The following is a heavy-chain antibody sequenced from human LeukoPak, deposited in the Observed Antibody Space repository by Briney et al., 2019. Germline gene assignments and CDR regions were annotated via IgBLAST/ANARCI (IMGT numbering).Heavy chain of an antibody. V-gene: IGHV6-1*01. J-gene: IGHJ4*02. Sequence: SQTLSLTCAISGDSVSSQSGAWNWIRQSPSRGLEWLGRTYYRSKWYYEYAVSLKSRVTMIPDTSKNQFFLQLSSVTPEATAVYYCAHGLWGVGFNYWGQGTLVTVPS. CDR1: GDSVSSQSGA. D-gene: IGHD3-16*01. CDR2: TYYRSKWYY. CDR3: AHGLWGVGFNY.